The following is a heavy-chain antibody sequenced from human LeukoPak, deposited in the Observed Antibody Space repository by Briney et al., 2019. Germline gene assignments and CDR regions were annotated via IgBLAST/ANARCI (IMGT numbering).Heavy chain of an antibody. Sequence: ASVKVSCKASGGTFSSYAISWVRQAPGQGLEWMGGIIPIFGTANYAQKFQGRVTITADESTSTAHMELSSLKTEDTAMYYCATLNLWLPSESWGQGTLVTVSS. CDR1: GGTFSSYA. CDR3: ATLNLWLPSES. CDR2: IIPIFGTA. V-gene: IGHV1-69*13. J-gene: IGHJ5*02. D-gene: IGHD2-8*02.